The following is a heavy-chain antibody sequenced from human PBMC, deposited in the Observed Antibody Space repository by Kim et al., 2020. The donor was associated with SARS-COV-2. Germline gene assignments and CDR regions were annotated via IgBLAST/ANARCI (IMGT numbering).Heavy chain of an antibody. Sequence: ADSVKGRFTISRDNSKNTLYLQMNSLRAEDTAVYYCARDKDSSGSGGFDYWGQGTLVTVSS. V-gene: IGHV3-66*01. J-gene: IGHJ4*02. CDR3: ARDKDSSGSGGFDY. D-gene: IGHD6-19*01.